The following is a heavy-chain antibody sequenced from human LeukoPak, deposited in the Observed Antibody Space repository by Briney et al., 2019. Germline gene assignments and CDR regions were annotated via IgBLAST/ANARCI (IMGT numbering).Heavy chain of an antibody. D-gene: IGHD3-10*01. Sequence: SSETLSLTCTVSGGSISSYYWSWIRQPAGKGLEWIGRIYTSGSTNYNPSLKSRVTMSVDTSKNQFSLKLSSVTAADTAVYYCARFRELLWFGEDNWFDPWGQGTLVTVSS. CDR2: IYTSGST. CDR3: ARFRELLWFGEDNWFDP. CDR1: GGSISSYY. J-gene: IGHJ5*02. V-gene: IGHV4-4*07.